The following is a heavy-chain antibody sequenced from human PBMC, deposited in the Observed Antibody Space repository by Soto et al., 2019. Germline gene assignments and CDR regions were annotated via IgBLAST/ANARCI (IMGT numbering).Heavy chain of an antibody. Sequence: GGSQRLSCAASGFTVRNNYRSWVRQAPGKGLEWVSVIYSGGSTYYADSVKGRFIISRDNSKNTLYLQMNSLRAEDTAVYYCARYGCISTTCGWFDPWGQGTLVTVPQ. D-gene: IGHD2-2*01. CDR3: ARYGCISTTCGWFDP. V-gene: IGHV3-66*01. CDR1: GFTVRNNY. J-gene: IGHJ5*02. CDR2: IYSGGST.